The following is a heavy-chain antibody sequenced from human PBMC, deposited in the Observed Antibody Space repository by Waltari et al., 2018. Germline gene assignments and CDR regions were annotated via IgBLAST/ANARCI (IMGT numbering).Heavy chain of an antibody. CDR3: ARHAPKMDIVVMVAASH. J-gene: IGHJ4*02. CDR1: GGSFSSRRYY. Sequence: QVQLQESGPGLVTPSEILSLTCTVSGGSFSSRRYYWGWLRPSPGKGLEWIGSIFYSGSTYYNPSLKSRVTISVDTSKNQFSLKLSSVTAADTAVYYCARHAPKMDIVVMVAASHWGQGTLVTVSS. V-gene: IGHV4-39*01. CDR2: IFYSGST. D-gene: IGHD2-15*01.